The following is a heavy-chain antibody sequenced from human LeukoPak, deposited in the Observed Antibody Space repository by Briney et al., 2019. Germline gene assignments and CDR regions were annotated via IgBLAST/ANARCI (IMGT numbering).Heavy chain of an antibody. Sequence: GGSLRLSCAASGFTFSSYWMHWVRQAPGKGLVWVSRIKTDGSSTSYADSVKGRFTISRDNAKNTLYLQMNRLRAEDTAVYYCTRAGSTLDYWGQGTLVTVSS. CDR3: TRAGSTLDY. CDR1: GFTFSSYW. D-gene: IGHD2-2*01. J-gene: IGHJ4*02. V-gene: IGHV3-74*01. CDR2: IKTDGSST.